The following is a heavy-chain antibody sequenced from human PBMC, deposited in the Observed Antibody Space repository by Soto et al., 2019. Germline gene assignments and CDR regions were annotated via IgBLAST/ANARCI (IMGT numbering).Heavy chain of an antibody. Sequence: QVQLVQSGAEVKKPGASVKVSCKASGYTFTSYGISWVRQAPGQGLEWMGWISAYNGKTNYAQKLQGRVTMTTDTSTSTADMELRSLRSDDTAVSYCGRRDDFWNGYIDYWGQGTLVTVSS. D-gene: IGHD3-3*01. CDR2: ISAYNGKT. CDR1: GYTFTSYG. CDR3: GRRDDFWNGYIDY. V-gene: IGHV1-18*01. J-gene: IGHJ4*02.